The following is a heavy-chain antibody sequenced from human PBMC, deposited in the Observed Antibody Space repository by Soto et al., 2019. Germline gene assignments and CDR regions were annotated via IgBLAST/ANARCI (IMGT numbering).Heavy chain of an antibody. Sequence: GSLRLSCVGSGFIFSNSAMHWVRQTPGKGLEWVAFMSYDGSDTCYADSVKGRFTISRDNSKNTLFLHMSNLRAEDTAMYYCTIVRVADSALDHWGQGTLVTVSS. CDR3: TIVRVADSALDH. D-gene: IGHD3-10*02. V-gene: IGHV3-30*15. CDR2: MSYDGSDT. J-gene: IGHJ4*02. CDR1: GFIFSNSA.